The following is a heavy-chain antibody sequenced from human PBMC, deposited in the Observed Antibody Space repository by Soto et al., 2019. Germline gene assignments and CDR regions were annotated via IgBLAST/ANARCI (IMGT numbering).Heavy chain of an antibody. V-gene: IGHV3-15*01. J-gene: IGHJ4*02. CDR3: TTDHKYDSMWIWAY. D-gene: IGHD3-22*01. Sequence: GGSLRLSCAASGFTFSNAWMSWVRQAPGKGLEWVGRIKSKTDGGTTDYAAPVKGRFTISRDDSKNTLYLQMNSLKTEDTAVYYCTTDHKYDSMWIWAYWGQGTLVTVSS. CDR1: GFTFSNAW. CDR2: IKSKTDGGTT.